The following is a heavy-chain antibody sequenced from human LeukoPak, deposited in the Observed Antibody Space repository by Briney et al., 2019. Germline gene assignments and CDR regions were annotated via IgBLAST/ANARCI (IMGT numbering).Heavy chain of an antibody. V-gene: IGHV4-59*01. Sequence: KASETLSLTCTVSGGSISSYYWSWIRQPPGKGLEWIGYIYYSGSTNYNPSLKSRVTISVDTSKNQFSLKLSSVTAADTAVYYCARVIRDIVAVPAAMDYYYYYYMDVWGKGTTVTVSS. J-gene: IGHJ6*03. D-gene: IGHD2-2*01. CDR2: IYYSGST. CDR1: GGSISSYY. CDR3: ARVIRDIVAVPAAMDYYYYYYMDV.